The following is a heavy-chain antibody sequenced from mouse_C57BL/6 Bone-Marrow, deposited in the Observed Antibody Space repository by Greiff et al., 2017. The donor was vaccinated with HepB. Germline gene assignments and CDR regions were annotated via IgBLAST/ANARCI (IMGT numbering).Heavy chain of an antibody. CDR1: GYTFTSYW. CDR2: IDPSDSDT. CDR3: ARWAY. Sequence: QVQLQQPGAELVRPGSSVKLSCKASGYTFTSYWMHWVKQRPIQGLEWIGNIDPSDSDTHYNQKFKDKATLTVDKSSSTAYMQLSSLTSEDSAVYYCARWAYWGQGTTLTVSS. J-gene: IGHJ2*01. V-gene: IGHV1-52*01.